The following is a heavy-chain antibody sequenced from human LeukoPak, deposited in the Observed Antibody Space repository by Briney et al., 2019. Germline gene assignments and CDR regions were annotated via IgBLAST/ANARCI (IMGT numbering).Heavy chain of an antibody. V-gene: IGHV3-23*01. CDR1: GITLSNYG. CDR2: ISDSGGRT. J-gene: IGHJ4*02. D-gene: IGHD3-22*01. CDR3: AKRGVVIRVILVGFHKEAYYFDS. Sequence: GGSLRLSCAVSGITLSNYGMSWVRQAPGKGLEWVAGISDSGGRTKYADSVKGRFTISRDNSKNTLYLQMNSLRAGCTAVYFCAKRGVVIRVILVGFHKEAYYFDSWGQGALVTVSS.